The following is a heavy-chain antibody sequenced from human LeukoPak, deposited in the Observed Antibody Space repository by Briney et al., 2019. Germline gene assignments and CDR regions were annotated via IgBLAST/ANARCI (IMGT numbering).Heavy chain of an antibody. V-gene: IGHV3-48*03. CDR1: GFTFSSYE. J-gene: IGHJ4*02. CDR3: AKMYGGTYIGN. CDR2: ISSSGSTI. Sequence: GGSLRLSCAASGFTFSSYEMNWVRQAPGQGLEWVSYISSSGSTIYYADSGKGRFTISRDNAKNSMYLQMNSLRAEDTAVYYCAKMYGGTYIGNWGQGTLVTVSA. D-gene: IGHD1-26*01.